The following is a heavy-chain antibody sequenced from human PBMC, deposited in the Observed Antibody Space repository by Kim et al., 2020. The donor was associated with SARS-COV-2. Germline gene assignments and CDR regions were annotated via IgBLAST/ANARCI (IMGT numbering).Heavy chain of an antibody. J-gene: IGHJ3*02. D-gene: IGHD3-10*01. CDR3: TTRQQNRGAFDI. CDR1: GFTFSNAW. V-gene: IGHV3-15*01. CDR2: IKSKTDGGTT. Sequence: GGSLRLSCAASGFTFSNAWMSWVRQAPGKGLEWVGRIKSKTDGGTTDYAAPVKGRFTISRDDSKNTLYLQMNSLKTEDTAVYYCTTRQQNRGAFDIWGQGTMVTVSS.